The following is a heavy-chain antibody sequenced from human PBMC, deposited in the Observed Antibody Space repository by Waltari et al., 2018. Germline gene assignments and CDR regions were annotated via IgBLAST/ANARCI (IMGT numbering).Heavy chain of an antibody. CDR1: GGSFNDYY. Sequence: QVQLHQWGAGLLKPSETLSLTCGVSGGSFNDYYWTWIRQPPGKGLEWIGEIHHMGTTDYNPSLNSRLTMSVDTSKKQISLKMSSVTAADTAVYYCARGDLHYGSSGFFYWGQGALVTVSS. V-gene: IGHV4-34*01. D-gene: IGHD3-22*01. CDR2: IHHMGTT. J-gene: IGHJ4*02. CDR3: ARGDLHYGSSGFFY.